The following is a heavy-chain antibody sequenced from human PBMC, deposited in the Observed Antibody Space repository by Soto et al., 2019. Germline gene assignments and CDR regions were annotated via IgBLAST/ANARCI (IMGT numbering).Heavy chain of an antibody. Sequence: QLQLQESGPGLVKPSETLSLTCTVSGGSISSSSYYWGWIRQPPGKGLEWIGSIYYSGSTYYNPSLKSRVTISVDTSKNQFSLKLSSVTAADTAVYYCASGDPGVVVVAAMDWFDPWGQGTLVTVSS. D-gene: IGHD2-15*01. CDR3: ASGDPGVVVVAAMDWFDP. J-gene: IGHJ5*02. CDR1: GGSISSSSYY. CDR2: IYYSGST. V-gene: IGHV4-39*01.